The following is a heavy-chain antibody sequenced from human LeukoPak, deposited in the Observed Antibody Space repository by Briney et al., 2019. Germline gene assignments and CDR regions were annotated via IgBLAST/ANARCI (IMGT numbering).Heavy chain of an antibody. CDR3: AGISMIVVRAFDI. Sequence: SETLSLTCTVSGGSVSSHYWSWIRQPPGQGLEWIAYMYYNGRTNYNPSLKSRVIISVDTSKNELSLKLSSVTAADTAVYYCAGISMIVVRAFDIWGQGAMVTVSS. V-gene: IGHV4-59*02. D-gene: IGHD3-22*01. CDR2: MYYNGRT. J-gene: IGHJ3*02. CDR1: GGSVSSHY.